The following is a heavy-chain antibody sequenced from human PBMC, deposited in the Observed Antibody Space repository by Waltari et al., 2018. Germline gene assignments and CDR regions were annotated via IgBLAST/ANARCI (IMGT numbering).Heavy chain of an antibody. CDR3: AREEVYCSGGSCYSLYGWFDT. J-gene: IGHJ5*02. D-gene: IGHD2-15*01. V-gene: IGHV4-34*01. Sequence: QEQLQQWGAGLLKPSETLSLTCAVYGGSFSGYYWSWIRQPPGKGLEWIGEINHSGSTNYNPSLKGRVTISVDTSKNQFSRKLSSVTAADTAVYYCAREEVYCSGGSCYSLYGWFDTWGQGTLVTVSS. CDR1: GGSFSGYY. CDR2: INHSGST.